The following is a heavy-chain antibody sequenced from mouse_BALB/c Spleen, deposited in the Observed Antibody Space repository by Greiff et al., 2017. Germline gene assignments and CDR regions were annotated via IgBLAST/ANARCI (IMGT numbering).Heavy chain of an antibody. D-gene: IGHD2-10*02. J-gene: IGHJ4*01. CDR2: IRSKSNNYAT. CDR3: VRQRYGNYRYAMDY. Sequence: EVQRVESGGGLVQPKGSLKLSCAASGFTFNTYAMNWVRQAPGKGLEWVARIRSKSNNYATYYADSVKDRFTISRDDSQSMLYLQMNNLKTEDTAMYYCVRQRYGNYRYAMDYWGQGTSVTVSS. CDR1: GFTFNTYA. V-gene: IGHV10-1*02.